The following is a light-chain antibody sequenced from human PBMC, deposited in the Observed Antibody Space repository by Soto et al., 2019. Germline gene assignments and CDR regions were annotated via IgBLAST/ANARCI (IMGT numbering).Light chain of an antibody. V-gene: IGKV1-5*03. Sequence: DIPMTQSPSTLSASLGDRVTITCRASQSIKSWLAWYQQKPGKAPKLLIYEASSLESGVPSRFGGSGSGTEFTLTISSLQPDDFATYYCQQYNTYSWTFGQGTKVDIK. CDR3: QQYNTYSWT. CDR1: QSIKSW. J-gene: IGKJ1*01. CDR2: EAS.